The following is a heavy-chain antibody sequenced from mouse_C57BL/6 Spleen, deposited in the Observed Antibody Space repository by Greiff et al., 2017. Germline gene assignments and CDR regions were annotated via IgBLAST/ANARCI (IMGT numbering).Heavy chain of an antibody. J-gene: IGHJ4*01. Sequence: VQLQQPGAELVRPGSSVKLSCKASGYTFTSYWMHWVKQRPIQGLEWIGNIYPSDSDTHYNQKFKDKATLTVDKSSSTAYMQLSSLTSEDSAVYCCARDDYDYAMDYWGQGTSVTVSS. D-gene: IGHD2-4*01. V-gene: IGHV1-52*01. CDR3: ARDDYDYAMDY. CDR2: IYPSDSDT. CDR1: GYTFTSYW.